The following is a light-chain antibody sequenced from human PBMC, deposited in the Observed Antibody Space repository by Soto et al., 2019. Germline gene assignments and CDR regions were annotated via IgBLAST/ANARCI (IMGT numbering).Light chain of an antibody. V-gene: IGKV3-15*01. Sequence: EIVMTQSPATLSVSPGERATLSCRASQSVSSNLAWYQQKPGQAPRLLIYGASTRATGIPARFSGSGSGTEFTLTISSLQSEDFAVYYCQQDNNWHPWTFGQGTKVEIK. CDR1: QSVSSN. J-gene: IGKJ1*01. CDR2: GAS. CDR3: QQDNNWHPWT.